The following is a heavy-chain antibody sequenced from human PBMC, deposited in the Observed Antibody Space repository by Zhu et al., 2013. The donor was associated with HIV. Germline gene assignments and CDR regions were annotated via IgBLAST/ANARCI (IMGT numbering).Heavy chain of an antibody. J-gene: IGHJ4*02. CDR3: ARSYYYDSRGYLALFDY. Sequence: QVQLVQSGAEVKKPGSSVKVSCKASGGTFSSYAISWVRQAPGQGLEWMGGIIPIFGTANYAQKFQGRVTLTADESTSTAYMELSSLRSEDTAVYYCARSYYYDSRGYLALFDYWGQGTLVTVSS. CDR1: GGTFSSYA. D-gene: IGHD3-22*01. CDR2: IIPIFGTA. V-gene: IGHV1-69*01.